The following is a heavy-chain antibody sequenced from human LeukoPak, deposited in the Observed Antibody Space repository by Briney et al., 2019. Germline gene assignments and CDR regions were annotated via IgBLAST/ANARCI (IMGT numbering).Heavy chain of an antibody. Sequence: SETLSLTCTVSGGSISSYYWSWIRQPPGKGLEWIGYIYYSGSTNYNPSLKSRVTISVDTSKNQFSLKLSSVTAADTAVYYCARERKSGCFDYWGQGTLVTVSS. CDR1: GGSISSYY. D-gene: IGHD3-3*01. CDR3: ARERKSGCFDY. CDR2: IYYSGST. J-gene: IGHJ4*02. V-gene: IGHV4-59*01.